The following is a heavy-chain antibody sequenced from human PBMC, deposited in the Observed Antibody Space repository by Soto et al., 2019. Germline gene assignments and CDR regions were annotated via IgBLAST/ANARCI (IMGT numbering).Heavy chain of an antibody. D-gene: IGHD3-22*01. Sequence: SVKVSCKASGGTFSSYAISWVRQAPGQGLEWMGGIIPIFGTANYAQKFQGGVTITADESTSTAYMELSSLRSEDTAVYYCAGTLYDSSGYYYVWFDPWGQGTLVTVSS. J-gene: IGHJ5*02. CDR3: AGTLYDSSGYYYVWFDP. V-gene: IGHV1-69*13. CDR1: GGTFSSYA. CDR2: IIPIFGTA.